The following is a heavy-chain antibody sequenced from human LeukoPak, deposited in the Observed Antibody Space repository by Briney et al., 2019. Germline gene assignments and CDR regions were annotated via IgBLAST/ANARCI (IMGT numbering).Heavy chain of an antibody. D-gene: IGHD3-10*01. J-gene: IGHJ4*02. Sequence: SETLSLTCAVYGGSFSGYYWSWIRQPPGKGLEWIGEINHSGSTNYNPSLKSRVTISVDTSKNQFSLKPSSVTAADTAVYYCARSSSGYYFDYWGQGTLVTVSS. V-gene: IGHV4-34*01. CDR3: ARSSSGYYFDY. CDR2: INHSGST. CDR1: GGSFSGYY.